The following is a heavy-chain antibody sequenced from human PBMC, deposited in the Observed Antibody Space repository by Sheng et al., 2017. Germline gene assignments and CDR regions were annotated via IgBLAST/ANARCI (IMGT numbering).Heavy chain of an antibody. CDR1: GFTFSSYG. V-gene: IGHV3-33*01. CDR3: AREARYFDWFSTWFDP. D-gene: IGHD3-9*01. J-gene: IGHJ5*02. CDR2: IWYDGSNK. Sequence: QVQLVESGGGVVQPGRSLRLSCAASGFTFSSYGMHWVRQAPGKGLEWVAVIWYDGSNKYYADSVKGRFTISRDNSKNTLYLQMNSLRAEDTAVYYCAREARYFDWFSTWFDPWGQGTLVTVSS.